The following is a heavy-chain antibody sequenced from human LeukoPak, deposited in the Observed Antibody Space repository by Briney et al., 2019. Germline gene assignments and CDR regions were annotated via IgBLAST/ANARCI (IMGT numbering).Heavy chain of an antibody. D-gene: IGHD3-22*01. CDR3: ARSPKGRRYYYHSSGPFDY. CDR1: GFTFSSYS. V-gene: IGHV3-21*01. CDR2: ISSSSSYI. Sequence: GGSLRLSCAASGFTFSSYSMNWVRQAPGKGLEWVSSISSSSSYIYYADSVKGRFTISRDNAKNSLYLQMNSLRAEDTAVYYCARSPKGRRYYYHSSGPFDYWGQGTLVTVSS. J-gene: IGHJ4*02.